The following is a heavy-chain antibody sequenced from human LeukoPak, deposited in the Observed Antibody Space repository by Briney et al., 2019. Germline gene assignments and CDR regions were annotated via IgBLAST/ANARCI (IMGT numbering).Heavy chain of an antibody. CDR2: ISGSGGST. CDR1: GLTFSSYA. D-gene: IGHD6-13*01. CDR3: ASPYSSRWYELCY. V-gene: IGHV3-23*01. J-gene: IGHJ4*02. Sequence: GGSLRLSCVASGLTFSSYAMSWVRQAPGKGLEWVSAISGSGGSTYYADSVKGRFTISRDNAKNSLYLQMNSLRAEDTAVYYCASPYSSRWYELCYWGQGTLVTVSS.